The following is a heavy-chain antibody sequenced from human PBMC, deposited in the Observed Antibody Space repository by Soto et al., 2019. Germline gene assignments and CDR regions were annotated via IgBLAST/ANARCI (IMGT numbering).Heavy chain of an antibody. CDR2: VNPILSMS. D-gene: IGHD3-10*01. J-gene: IGHJ4*02. CDR1: GDTFSFYT. Sequence: QVQLVQSGAELKKPGSSVKVSCKASGDTFSFYTINWVRQAPGLGLEWMGRVNPILSMSNYAQKFQGRVTMTADKPTSTAYMELRSLRSEDTAFYYCATSYGSGYPAVDYWGQGALVTVSS. CDR3: ATSYGSGYPAVDY. V-gene: IGHV1-69*02.